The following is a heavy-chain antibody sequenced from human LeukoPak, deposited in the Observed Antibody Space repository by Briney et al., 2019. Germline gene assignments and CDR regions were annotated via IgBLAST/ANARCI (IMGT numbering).Heavy chain of an antibody. CDR2: ISGSGGST. CDR1: GFTFSVYA. Sequence: GGSLRLSCAASGFTFSVYAMSWVRQAPGKGLEWVSTISGSGGSTYYADSVEGRFTISRDNSKNTLYLQMNSLRAEDTAVYYCAKDRSPPYYFDYWGQGTLVTVSS. CDR3: AKDRSPPYYFDY. J-gene: IGHJ4*02. V-gene: IGHV3-23*01.